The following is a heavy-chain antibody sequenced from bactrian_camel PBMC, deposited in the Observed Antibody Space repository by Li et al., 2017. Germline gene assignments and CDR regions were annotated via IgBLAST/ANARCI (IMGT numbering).Heavy chain of an antibody. V-gene: IGHV3S40*01. D-gene: IGHD5*01. Sequence: DVQLVESGGGLVPPGGSLRLSCAASGYTDSSNCLGWFRQAPGKEREGVARTYTGSGSTYYADSVKGRFTISQDNAKKTVYLQMNSLKAEDTAMYYCAATIAGYGRCGGLGSEYEYWGQGTQVTVS. CDR2: TYTGSGST. CDR1: GYTDSSNC. CDR3: AATIAGYGRCGGLGSEYEY. J-gene: IGHJ4*01.